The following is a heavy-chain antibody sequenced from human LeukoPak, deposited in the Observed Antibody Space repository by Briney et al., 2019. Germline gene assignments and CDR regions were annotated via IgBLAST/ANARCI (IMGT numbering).Heavy chain of an antibody. V-gene: IGHV4-39*01. Sequence: SETLSLTCTVSGGSISSSSYYWGWIRQPPGKGLEWIGSIYYSGSTYYNPSLKSRVTISVDTSKNQFSLKLSSVTAADTAVYYCARLEMATINYWGQGTLVTVSS. CDR1: GGSISSSSYY. D-gene: IGHD5-24*01. CDR2: IYYSGST. J-gene: IGHJ4*02. CDR3: ARLEMATINY.